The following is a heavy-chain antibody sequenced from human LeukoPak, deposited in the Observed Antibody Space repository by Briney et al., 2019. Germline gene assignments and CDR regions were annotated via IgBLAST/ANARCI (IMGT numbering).Heavy chain of an antibody. V-gene: IGHV3-15*01. Sequence: GGSLRLSCAASGFTFSNAWMSWVRRAPGKGLEWVGRIKSKTDGGTTDYAAPVKGRFTISRDDSKNTLYLQMNSLKTEDTAVYYCTTMPGGSSWYVFRDYWGQGTLVTVSS. CDR3: TTMPGGSSWYVFRDY. CDR2: IKSKTDGGTT. CDR1: GFTFSNAW. D-gene: IGHD6-13*01. J-gene: IGHJ4*02.